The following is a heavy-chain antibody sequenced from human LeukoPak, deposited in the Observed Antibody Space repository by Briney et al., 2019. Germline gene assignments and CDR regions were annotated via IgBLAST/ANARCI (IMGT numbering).Heavy chain of an antibody. J-gene: IGHJ6*02. CDR2: IYPGDSDT. Sequence: GESLKISCKGSGYSFTSYWIGWVRQMPGKGLEWMGIIYPGDSDTRYSPSFQGQVTISADKSISTAYLQLSSLKASDTAMYYCARHLYYMVLGPRGYYYGMDVWGQGTTVTVSS. D-gene: IGHD3-10*01. CDR3: ARHLYYMVLGPRGYYYGMDV. V-gene: IGHV5-51*01. CDR1: GYSFTSYW.